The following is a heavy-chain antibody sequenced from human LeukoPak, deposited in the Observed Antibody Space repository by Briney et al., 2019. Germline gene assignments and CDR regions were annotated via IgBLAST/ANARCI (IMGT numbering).Heavy chain of an antibody. V-gene: IGHV3-21*01. Sequence: PGGSLRLSCAASGFTFSSHSMNWVRQAPGKGLEWVSSISSSSSYIYYADSVKGRFTISRDNAKNSLYLQMNSLRAEDTAVYYCARDGAYEGLIDYWGQGTLVTVSS. CDR3: ARDGAYEGLIDY. J-gene: IGHJ4*02. CDR2: ISSSSSYI. D-gene: IGHD3-16*01. CDR1: GFTFSSHS.